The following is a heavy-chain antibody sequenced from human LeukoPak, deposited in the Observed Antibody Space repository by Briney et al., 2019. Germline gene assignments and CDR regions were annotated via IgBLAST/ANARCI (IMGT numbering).Heavy chain of an antibody. Sequence: GGSLRLSCAASGFTFSSYGMHWVRQAPGKGLEWVAFIRYDGSNKYYADSVKGRFTISRDNSKNTLYLQMNSLRAEDTAVYYCARDLAGVVIYYYYYMDVWGKGTTVTVSS. CDR3: ARDLAGVVIYYYYYMDV. D-gene: IGHD3-3*01. CDR1: GFTFSSYG. CDR2: IRYDGSNK. V-gene: IGHV3-30*02. J-gene: IGHJ6*03.